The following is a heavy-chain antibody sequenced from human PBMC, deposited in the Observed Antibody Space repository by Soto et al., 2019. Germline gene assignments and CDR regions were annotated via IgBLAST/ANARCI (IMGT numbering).Heavy chain of an antibody. J-gene: IGHJ4*01. V-gene: IGHV3-23*01. Sequence: EVQLLESGGGLVQPGGSLRLSCAASGFTLSNYGMNWVRQAPGKGLEWVTGISGSDGSTYYADSVKGRFTISRDSSKNTLYLQINTLRAEETAVYYCAKAKYYDWGHGTLVTVSS. D-gene: IGHD3-16*01. CDR3: AKAKYYD. CDR2: ISGSDGST. CDR1: GFTLSNYG.